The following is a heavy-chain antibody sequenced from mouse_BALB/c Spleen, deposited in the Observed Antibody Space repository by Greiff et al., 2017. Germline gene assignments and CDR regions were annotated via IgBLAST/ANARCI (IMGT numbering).Heavy chain of an antibody. D-gene: IGHD1-1*01. CDR3: ARDENYGSLFAY. CDR2: IRNKANGYTT. V-gene: IGHV7-3*02. Sequence: EVKLMESGGGLVQPGGSLRLSCATSGFTFTDYYMSWVRQPPGKALEWLGFIRNKANGYTTEYSASVKGRFTISRDNSQSILYLQMNTLRAEDSATYYCARDENYGSLFAYWGQGTLVTVSA. CDR1: GFTFTDYY. J-gene: IGHJ3*01.